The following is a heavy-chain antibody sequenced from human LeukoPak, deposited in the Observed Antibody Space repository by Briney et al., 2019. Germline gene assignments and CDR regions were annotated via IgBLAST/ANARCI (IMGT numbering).Heavy chain of an antibody. Sequence: SETLSLTCTVSGGSISSGGYYWSWIRQHPGKGLEWIGYIYYSGSTYYNPSLKSRVTISVDTSKNQFSLKLSSVTAADTAVYYCAREPIAAAGHFDYWGQGTLVTVSS. CDR1: GGSISSGGYY. CDR3: AREPIAAAGHFDY. D-gene: IGHD6-13*01. J-gene: IGHJ4*02. CDR2: IYYSGST. V-gene: IGHV4-31*03.